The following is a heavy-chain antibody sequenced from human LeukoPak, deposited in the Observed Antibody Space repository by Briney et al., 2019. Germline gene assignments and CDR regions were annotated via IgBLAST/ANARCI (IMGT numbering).Heavy chain of an antibody. CDR2: INHSGST. CDR1: GGSFSGYY. D-gene: IGHD3-10*01. V-gene: IGHV4-34*01. Sequence: SETLSLTXAVYGGSFSGYYWSWIRQPPGKGLEWIGEINHSGSTNYNPSPNSRVTISVDTSKNQFSLKLSSVIAADTAVYYCARSSRLNYYGSGSYYITSVRNWFDPWGQGTLVTVSS. J-gene: IGHJ5*02. CDR3: ARSSRLNYYGSGSYYITSVRNWFDP.